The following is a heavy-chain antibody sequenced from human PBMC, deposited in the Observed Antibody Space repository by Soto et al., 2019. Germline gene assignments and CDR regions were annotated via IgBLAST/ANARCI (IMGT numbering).Heavy chain of an antibody. CDR3: AKSIYYGDYVGGYFDL. CDR2: SSGSGGST. J-gene: IGHJ2*01. D-gene: IGHD4-17*01. V-gene: IGHV3-23*01. Sequence: EVQLLESGGGLVQPGVSLRLSCAASGFTFSSYAMSWVRQAPGKGLEWVSASSGSGGSTYYADSVKGRFTISRDNSKNTLYLQMNSLRAEDTAVYYCAKSIYYGDYVGGYFDLWGRGTLVTVSS. CDR1: GFTFSSYA.